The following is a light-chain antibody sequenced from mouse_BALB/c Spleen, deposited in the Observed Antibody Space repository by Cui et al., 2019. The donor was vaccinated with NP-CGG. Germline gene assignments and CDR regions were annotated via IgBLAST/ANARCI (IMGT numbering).Light chain of an antibody. V-gene: IGKV1-135*01. CDR3: WQGTHFPRVT. CDR1: QSLLDSDGKTY. CDR2: LVS. J-gene: IGKJ5*01. Sequence: DVVMPQTPLTLSVTIGPPASIPCKSSQSLLDSDGKTYLNWFVQRPGQSPKRRFYLVSKLDSGVPDRFTGSGSGTDVTMRTSRVEAEDLGVYYCWQGTHFPRVTFGAGTKLELK.